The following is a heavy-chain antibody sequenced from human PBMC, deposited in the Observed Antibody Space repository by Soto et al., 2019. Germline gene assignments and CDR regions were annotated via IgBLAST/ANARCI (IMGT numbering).Heavy chain of an antibody. D-gene: IGHD3-10*01. CDR3: ARLPSGAF. CDR1: GGPLSGFY. Sequence: QVQLQQCGAGLLEPSETLSLTCAVYGGPLSGFYWSWIRLPPGKGLEWIGKINDIGTTNYIPSLKSRVTISVDTSKSQFSLRLSSVTAADTAMYYCARLPSGAFWGPGTPVTVSS. J-gene: IGHJ1*01. CDR2: INDIGTT. V-gene: IGHV4-34*02.